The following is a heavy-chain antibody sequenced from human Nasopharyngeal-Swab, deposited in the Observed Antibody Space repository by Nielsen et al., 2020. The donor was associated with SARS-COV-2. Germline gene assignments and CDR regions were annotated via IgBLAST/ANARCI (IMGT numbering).Heavy chain of an antibody. CDR2: IYYSGST. CDR3: ARDCKDSRGHYFDY. D-gene: IGHD3-22*01. Sequence: RQAPGKGLEWIGYIYYSGSTYYNPSLKSRVTISVDTSKNQFSLKLSSVTAADTAVYYCARDCKDSRGHYFDYWGQGTRVTVSS. V-gene: IGHV4-31*02. J-gene: IGHJ4*02.